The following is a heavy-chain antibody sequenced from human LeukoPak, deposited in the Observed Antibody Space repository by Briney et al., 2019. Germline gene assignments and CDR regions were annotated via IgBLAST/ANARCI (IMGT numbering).Heavy chain of an antibody. Sequence: ASVKVSCKVSGYTLTELSMHWVRQAPGKGLEWMGGFDPEDGETIYAQKFQGRVTMTEDTSTDTAYMELSSLRSEDTAVYYCAIVGHYGSGSYYNYVDYWGQGTLVTVSS. J-gene: IGHJ4*02. CDR2: FDPEDGET. D-gene: IGHD3-10*01. CDR1: GYTLTELS. CDR3: AIVGHYGSGSYYNYVDY. V-gene: IGHV1-24*01.